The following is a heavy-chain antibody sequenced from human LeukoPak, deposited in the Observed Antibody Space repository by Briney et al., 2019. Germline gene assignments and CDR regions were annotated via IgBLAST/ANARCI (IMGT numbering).Heavy chain of an antibody. J-gene: IGHJ4*02. V-gene: IGHV3-21*01. CDR2: ISSSSSYI. CDR3: ASGYNSSPFDY. Sequence: GGSLRLSCAASGFTFSSYSMNWVRQAPGKGLEWVSSISSSSSYIYYADSVKGRFTISRDNAKNSLYLQMNSLRAEDTAVYYCASGYNSSPFDYWGQGTLVTVSS. CDR1: GFTFSSYS. D-gene: IGHD6-6*01.